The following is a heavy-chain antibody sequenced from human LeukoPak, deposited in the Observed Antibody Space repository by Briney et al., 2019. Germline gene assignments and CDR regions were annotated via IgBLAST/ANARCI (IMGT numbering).Heavy chain of an antibody. D-gene: IGHD3-3*01. V-gene: IGHV3-30*03. Sequence: GRSLRLSCAASGFTFSSYGMHWVRQAPGKGLEWVAVISYDGSIKYYADSVKGRFTISRDNSKNTLYLQMNSLRAEDTAVYYCARDMGHLRFLEWLLTNTTGGFDYWGQGTLVTVSS. CDR3: ARDMGHLRFLEWLLTNTTGGFDY. CDR2: ISYDGSIK. J-gene: IGHJ4*02. CDR1: GFTFSSYG.